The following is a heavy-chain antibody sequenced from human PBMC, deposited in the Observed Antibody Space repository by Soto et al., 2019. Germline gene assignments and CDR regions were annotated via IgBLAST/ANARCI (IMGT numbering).Heavy chain of an antibody. V-gene: IGHV3-7*03. CDR3: ASGRYTSGWYPDYFDY. Sequence: EVQVVESGGGLVQPGGSLRLSCAVSGFTFNNYRMSWVRQAPGKGLEWVANIKQDGSDKYYVDSLKGRFAISRDNAKNTLYLQMNSLRAEDTAVYYCASGRYTSGWYPDYFDYWGQGTLVTVSS. D-gene: IGHD6-19*01. J-gene: IGHJ4*02. CDR2: IKQDGSDK. CDR1: GFTFNNYR.